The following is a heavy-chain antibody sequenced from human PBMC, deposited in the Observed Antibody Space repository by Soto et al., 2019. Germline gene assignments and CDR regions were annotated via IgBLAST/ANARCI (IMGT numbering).Heavy chain of an antibody. CDR3: ARVLANYDSSGYYSPVWFDP. D-gene: IGHD3-22*01. Sequence: GASALVSCKNSGYTFTSYGISWVRQAPVQGLEWMGWISAYNGNTNYAQKLQGRVTMTTDTSTSTAYMELRSLRSDDTAVYYCARVLANYDSSGYYSPVWFDPWGQEPWSQSPQ. CDR1: GYTFTSYG. V-gene: IGHV1-18*01. CDR2: ISAYNGNT. J-gene: IGHJ5*02.